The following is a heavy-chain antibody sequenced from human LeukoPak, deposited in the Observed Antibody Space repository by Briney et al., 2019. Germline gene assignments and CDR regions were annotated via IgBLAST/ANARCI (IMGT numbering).Heavy chain of an antibody. D-gene: IGHD6-13*01. Sequence: PGGSLRLSCAASGFTFSSYSMNWVRQAPGKGLEWVSYISSSSSTMYYADSVKGRFTISRDNAKNSLYLQMNSLRAEDTAVYYCARGVAAGTPYWGQGTLVTVSS. J-gene: IGHJ4*02. CDR2: ISSSSSTM. CDR1: GFTFSSYS. V-gene: IGHV3-48*01. CDR3: ARGVAAGTPY.